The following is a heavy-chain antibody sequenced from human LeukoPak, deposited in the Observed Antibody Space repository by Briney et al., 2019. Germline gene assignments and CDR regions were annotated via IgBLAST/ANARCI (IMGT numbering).Heavy chain of an antibody. Sequence: GGSLRLSCAASGFTFSSYSMSWVRQAPGKGLEWVSSISSSSSYIYYADSVKGRFTIPRDNAKNSLYLQMNSLRAEDTAVYYCARDGVYSSSSPDYWGQGTLVTVSS. CDR3: ARDGVYSSSSPDY. CDR1: GFTFSSYS. D-gene: IGHD6-6*01. V-gene: IGHV3-21*01. J-gene: IGHJ4*02. CDR2: ISSSSSYI.